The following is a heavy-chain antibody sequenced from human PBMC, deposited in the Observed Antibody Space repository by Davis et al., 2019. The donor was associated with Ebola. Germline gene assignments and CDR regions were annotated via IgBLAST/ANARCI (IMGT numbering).Heavy chain of an antibody. D-gene: IGHD1-1*01. J-gene: IGHJ5*02. CDR3: SRGRVSIRTNWFDP. CDR2: VNPYSGET. V-gene: IGHV1-8*01. Sequence: ASVKVSCKASGYIFTSYDINWVRQATGQGLEWIGRVNPYSGETVYAQKFQGRVTISRNTSISTAYMELSSLKSDDSAVYFCSRGRVSIRTNWFDPWGQGTLVTVSS. CDR1: GYIFTSYD.